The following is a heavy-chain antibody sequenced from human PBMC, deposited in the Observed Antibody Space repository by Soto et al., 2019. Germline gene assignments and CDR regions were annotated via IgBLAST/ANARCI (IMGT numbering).Heavy chain of an antibody. Sequence: QVQLQESGPGLVKPSQTLSLTCTVSGGSISSGDYYWSWIRQPPGKGLEWIGYIYYSGSTYYNPSPQSRVTITGDTSQNQFPLKLSPVTAADTAVEYCARDQAGWVSPWVGEPQPHYFYGMDVRGQGTTVTLPS. CDR2: IYYSGST. CDR3: ARDQAGWVSPWVGEPQPHYFYGMDV. V-gene: IGHV4-30-4*01. J-gene: IGHJ6*02. D-gene: IGHD3-10*01. CDR1: GGSISSGDYY.